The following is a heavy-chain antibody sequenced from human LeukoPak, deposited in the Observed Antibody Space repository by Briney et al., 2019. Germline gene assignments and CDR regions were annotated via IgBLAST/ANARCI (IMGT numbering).Heavy chain of an antibody. Sequence: SQTLSLTCAISGDSVSSNSAAWNWIRQSPSRGLEWLGRTYCRSRWYNDYAVSVQTRITINRDTSKNQFSLHLSSVTPEDSAVYYCASDHGGGNLKGDYFDYWGQGTPVTVSA. V-gene: IGHV6-1*01. CDR3: ASDHGGGNLKGDYFDY. D-gene: IGHD4-23*01. CDR1: GDSVSSNSAA. J-gene: IGHJ4*02. CDR2: TYCRSRWYN.